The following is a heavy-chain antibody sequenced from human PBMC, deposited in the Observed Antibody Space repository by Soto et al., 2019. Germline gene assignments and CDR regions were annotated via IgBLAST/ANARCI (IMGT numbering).Heavy chain of an antibody. CDR1: GFTFSSYA. CDR3: AKATKWFGELEVPYYGMDV. D-gene: IGHD3-10*01. V-gene: IGHV3-23*01. CDR2: ISGSGGST. Sequence: PGGSLRLSCAASGFTFSSYAMSWVRQAPGKGLEWVSAISGSGGSTYYADSVKGRFTISRDNSKNTLYLQMNSLRAEDTAVYYCAKATKWFGELEVPYYGMDVWGQGTTVTVSS. J-gene: IGHJ6*02.